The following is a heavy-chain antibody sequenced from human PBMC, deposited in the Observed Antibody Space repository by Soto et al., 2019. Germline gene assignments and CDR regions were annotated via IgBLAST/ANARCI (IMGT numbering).Heavy chain of an antibody. J-gene: IGHJ6*02. CDR1: GGSISSGGYY. D-gene: IGHD6-6*01. V-gene: IGHV4-31*03. CDR3: ARDSVNQLVHGLGYYYYGMDV. Sequence: SETLSLTCTVSGGSISSGGYYWRWIRQHPGKGLEWIGYIYCSGSTYYNPSLKSRVTISVDTSKNQFSLKLSSVTAADTAVYYCARDSVNQLVHGLGYYYYGMDVWGQGTTGTVS. CDR2: IYCSGST.